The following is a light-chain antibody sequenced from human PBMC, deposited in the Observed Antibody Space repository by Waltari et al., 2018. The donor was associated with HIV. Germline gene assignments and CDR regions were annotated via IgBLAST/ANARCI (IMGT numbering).Light chain of an antibody. CDR1: SSNIGANYD. J-gene: IGLJ3*02. V-gene: IGLV1-40*01. CDR2: GNI. CDR3: QSYDSSLSGWV. Sequence: QSLLTQPPSVSGAPGQRVTISCTGSSSNIGANYDVHWYQHLPGTAPKLLIYGNIYRPSGVPDRFSASKSVTSASLAITGLQADDEADYYCQSYDSSLSGWVFGGGTKLTV.